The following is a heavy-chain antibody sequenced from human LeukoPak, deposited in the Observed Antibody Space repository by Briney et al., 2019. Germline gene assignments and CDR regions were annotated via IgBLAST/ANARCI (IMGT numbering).Heavy chain of an antibody. CDR2: IKYDGNEK. D-gene: IGHD1-1*01. J-gene: IGHJ4*02. Sequence: PGGSLRLSCAASGFTFSSYWMSWMRQAPGKGLEWVANIKYDGNEKYYVDSVKGRFTISRDNAKNSLYLQLNSLRVEDTAVYYCKSGGAAPGSFDYWGQGTLVTVSP. V-gene: IGHV3-7*01. CDR3: KSGGAAPGSFDY. CDR1: GFTFSSYW.